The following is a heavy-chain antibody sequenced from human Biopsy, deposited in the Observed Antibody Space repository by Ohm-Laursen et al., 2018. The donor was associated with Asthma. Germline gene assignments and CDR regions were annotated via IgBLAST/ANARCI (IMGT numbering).Heavy chain of an antibody. D-gene: IGHD5-18*01. CDR1: GFTVSDYY. J-gene: IGHJ3*02. CDR3: AKGMDTFDI. V-gene: IGHV3-23*01. CDR2: ISASGNST. Sequence: SLRLSCSASGFTVSDYYISWIRQAPGKGPERVSTISASGNSTYYGDSVKGRFTISRDNSKNTLFLHMNSLRADDTAVYYCAKGMDTFDIWGQGALVTVSS.